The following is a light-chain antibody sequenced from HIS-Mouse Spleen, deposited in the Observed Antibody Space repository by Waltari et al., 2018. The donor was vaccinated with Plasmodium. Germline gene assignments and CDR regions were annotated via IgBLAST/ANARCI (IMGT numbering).Light chain of an antibody. CDR1: QSISSW. V-gene: IGKV1-5*03. CDR3: QQYNSYWT. J-gene: IGKJ1*01. Sequence: DIQMTQSPSTLSASVGDRVTITCRASQSISSWLAWYQQKPGKAPKLLIYKASSLESWGPSRFSGSGSGTEFTLTISSLQPDDFATYYCQQYNSYWTFGQGTKAEIK. CDR2: KAS.